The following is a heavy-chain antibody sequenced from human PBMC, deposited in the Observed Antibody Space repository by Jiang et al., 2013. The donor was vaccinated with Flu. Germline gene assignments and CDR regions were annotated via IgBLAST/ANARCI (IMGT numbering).Heavy chain of an antibody. CDR1: GGSVSRGDYY. CDR2: IYYSGRT. V-gene: IGHV4-30-4*01. J-gene: IGHJ5*02. D-gene: IGHD5-18*01. Sequence: GLVKPSETLSLTCTVSGGSVSRGDYYWTWIRQPPGKGLEWIGYIYYSGRTFYNPSLKSRVTVSVDTSRNQISLKMTSVTAADTAVYYCARDARGYSYGYRVNWFDPWGQGTLVTVSS. CDR3: ARDARGYSYGYRVNWFDP.